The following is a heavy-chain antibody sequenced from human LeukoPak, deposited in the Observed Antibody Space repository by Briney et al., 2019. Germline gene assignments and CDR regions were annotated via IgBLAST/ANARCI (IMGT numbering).Heavy chain of an antibody. D-gene: IGHD3-10*01. Sequence: SETLSLTCTVSGXSISSSYRSWIRQPPGKGLEWIGYIYYSGNTNHNPSLKGRVTMSVNTSKNQFSLKLSSVTAADTAVYYCARDTMVNYGLDIWGQGTMVTVSS. CDR1: GXSISSSY. V-gene: IGHV4-59*01. CDR2: IYYSGNT. CDR3: ARDTMVNYGLDI. J-gene: IGHJ3*02.